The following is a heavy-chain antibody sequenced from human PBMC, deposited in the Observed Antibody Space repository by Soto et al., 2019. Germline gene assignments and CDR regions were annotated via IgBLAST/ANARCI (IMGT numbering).Heavy chain of an antibody. D-gene: IGHD3-3*01. V-gene: IGHV3-15*07. CDR3: TTAAPYCGFCSCEYKVYYYYCSVV. J-gene: IGHJ6*02. CDR1: GFTFSNAW. CDR2: IKSNTDGGTT. Sequence: EVQLVESGGGLVKPGGSLRLSCAASGFTFSNAWMNWVRQAPGKGLEWVGRIKSNTDGGTTDYAAPVKGRFTISRDDSKDTLYLQIRSLKTEDTAVYYWTTAAPYCGFCSCEYKVYYYYCSVVLVQGTTVTVSS.